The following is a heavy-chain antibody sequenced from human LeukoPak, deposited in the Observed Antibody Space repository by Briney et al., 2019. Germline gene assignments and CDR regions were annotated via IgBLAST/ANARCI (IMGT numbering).Heavy chain of an antibody. CDR1: GYTFTSYG. CDR3: ARGRPITMVVVIESYGMDV. CDR2: ISAYNGNT. Sequence: ASVKVSCKASGYTFTSYGISWVRQAPGQGLEWMGWISAYNGNTNYAQKLQGRVTMTTDTSTSTAYMELRSLRSDDTAVYYCARGRPITMVVVIESYGMDVWGQGTTVTVSS. D-gene: IGHD3-22*01. J-gene: IGHJ6*02. V-gene: IGHV1-18*01.